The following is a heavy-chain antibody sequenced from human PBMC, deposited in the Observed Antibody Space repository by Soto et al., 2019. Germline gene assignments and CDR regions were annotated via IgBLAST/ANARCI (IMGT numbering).Heavy chain of an antibody. CDR2: ISAYNGNT. D-gene: IGHD3-10*01. CDR3: ASVRRGGSIDY. J-gene: IGHJ4*02. CDR1: GYTFTSYG. V-gene: IGHV1-18*01. Sequence: ASVKVSCKASGYTFTSYGISWVRQAPGQGREWMGWISAYNGNTNYAQKLQGRVTMTTDTSTSTAYMELRSLRSDDTAVYYCASVRRGGSIDYWGQGXLVTVSS.